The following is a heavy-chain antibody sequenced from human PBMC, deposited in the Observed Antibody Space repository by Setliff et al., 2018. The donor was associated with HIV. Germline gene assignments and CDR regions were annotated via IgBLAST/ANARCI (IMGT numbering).Heavy chain of an antibody. J-gene: IGHJ6*03. Sequence: TLSLTCTVSGGSISSGSHYWSWIRQPAGKGLEWIGLIYTSGRTNYNPSLKSRVTISVDRSKNQFSLNLSSVTAADTAMYFCARDATSEGYMDVWGKGTTVTVSS. V-gene: IGHV4-61*02. CDR1: GGSISSGSHY. CDR2: IYTSGRT. CDR3: ARDATSEGYMDV.